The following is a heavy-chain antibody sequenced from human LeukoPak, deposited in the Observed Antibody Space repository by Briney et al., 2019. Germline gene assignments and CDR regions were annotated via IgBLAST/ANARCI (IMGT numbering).Heavy chain of an antibody. Sequence: SETLSLTCSVSDYSISSGYYWGWIRQPPGKGLEWIGSMEWIGSIYHSGSAYYNPSLKSRVTISVDTSKNQFSLKLTSVTAADTAVYYCSSRAEISFYGSGTYDGTLDYWGQGTLVTVSS. CDR3: SSRAEISFYGSGTYDGTLDY. CDR1: DYSISSGYY. J-gene: IGHJ4*02. V-gene: IGHV4-38-2*02. CDR2: IYHSGSA. D-gene: IGHD3-10*01.